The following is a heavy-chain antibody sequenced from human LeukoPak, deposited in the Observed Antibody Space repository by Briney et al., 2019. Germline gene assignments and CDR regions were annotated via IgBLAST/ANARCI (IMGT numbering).Heavy chain of an antibody. CDR3: ARDQPIGYNYGYPFDN. CDR1: GFTVSSNY. V-gene: IGHV3-53*01. Sequence: PGGSLRLSCAASGFTVSSNYMSWVRQAPGKGLEWVSVIYSGGSTYYADSVKGRFTISRDNSKNTLYLQMNSLRAEDTAVYYCARDQPIGYNYGYPFDNWGQGTLVTVSS. D-gene: IGHD5-18*01. CDR2: IYSGGST. J-gene: IGHJ4*02.